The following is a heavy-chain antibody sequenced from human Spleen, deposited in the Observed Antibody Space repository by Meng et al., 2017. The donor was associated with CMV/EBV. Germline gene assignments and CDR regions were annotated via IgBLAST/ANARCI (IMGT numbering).Heavy chain of an antibody. CDR1: GFTFSSYS. V-gene: IGHV3-33*06. Sequence: GESLKISCAASGFTFSSYSMNWVRQAPGKGLEWVAVIWYDGTEKYYADSVKGRFTISRDNSKNTLYLQMNSLRAEDTAVYYCAKGESFDVWGQGTTVTVSS. CDR3: AKGESFDV. CDR2: IWYDGTEK. J-gene: IGHJ6*02. D-gene: IGHD2/OR15-2a*01.